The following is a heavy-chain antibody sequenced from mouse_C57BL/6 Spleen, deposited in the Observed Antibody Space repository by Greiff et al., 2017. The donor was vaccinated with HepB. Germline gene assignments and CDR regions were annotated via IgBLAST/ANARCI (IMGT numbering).Heavy chain of an antibody. CDR2: ISYSGST. V-gene: IGHV3-2*02. CDR3: ARMARK. J-gene: IGHJ2*01. CDR1: GYSITSDYA. Sequence: EVQLQESGPGLVKPSQSLSLTCTVTGYSITSDYAWNWIRQFPGNKLEWMGYISYSGSTSYNPSLKSRISITRDTSSNTAYLQLSSLTSEDTAVYYGARMARKWGQGTTLTVSS.